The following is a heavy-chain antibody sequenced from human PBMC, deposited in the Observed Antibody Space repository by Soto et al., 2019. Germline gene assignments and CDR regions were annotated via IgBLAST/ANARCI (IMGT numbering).Heavy chain of an antibody. V-gene: IGHV3-30*18. D-gene: IGHD4-17*01. J-gene: IGHJ4*02. CDR2: ISYHGSDK. CDR3: SKDHLTRTVTTFGY. Sequence: QVQLVESGGGVVQPGRSLRLSCAASGFTFSNYGMHWVRQAPGKGLEWVAVISYHGSDKYYADSVKGRFTISRDNSKNTLYLQMDSRRAEEKAVYYCSKDHLTRTVTTFGYWGQGTLVTVSS. CDR1: GFTFSNYG.